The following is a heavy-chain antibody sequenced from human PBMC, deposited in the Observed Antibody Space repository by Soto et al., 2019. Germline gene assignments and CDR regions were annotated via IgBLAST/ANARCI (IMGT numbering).Heavy chain of an antibody. V-gene: IGHV3-74*01. J-gene: IGHJ6*02. D-gene: IGHD5-12*01. Sequence: GSLRLSCAASGFTFSSYWMHWVRQAPGKGLVWVSRINSDGSSTSYADSVKGRFTISRDNAKNTLYLQMNSLRAEDTAVYYCARGRYSGYEFYYYYGMDVWGQGTTVTVSS. CDR1: GFTFSSYW. CDR3: ARGRYSGYEFYYYYGMDV. CDR2: INSDGSST.